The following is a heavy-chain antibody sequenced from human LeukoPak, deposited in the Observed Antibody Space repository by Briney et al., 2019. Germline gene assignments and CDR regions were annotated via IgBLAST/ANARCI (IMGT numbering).Heavy chain of an antibody. J-gene: IGHJ4*02. CDR3: AGLTVLRYFDWLSIRKMYYFDY. V-gene: IGHV4-39*07. CDR2: IFYSGST. CDR1: GGSISTSNYH. Sequence: SETLSLTCTVSGGSISTSNYHWGWIRQPPGKGLEWIGNIFYSGSTYYNPSLKSRVTISVDTSKNQFSLKLSSVTAADTAVYYCAGLTVLRYFDWLSIRKMYYFDYWGQGTLVTVSS. D-gene: IGHD3-9*01.